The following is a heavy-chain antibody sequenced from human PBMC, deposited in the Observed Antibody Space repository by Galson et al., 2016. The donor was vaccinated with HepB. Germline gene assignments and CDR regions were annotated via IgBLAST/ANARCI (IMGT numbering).Heavy chain of an antibody. CDR2: IYYSGTT. CDR1: GGSISFSSHY. Sequence: SETLSLTCTVSGGSISFSSHYWAWIRQPPGRGLEYIGSIYYSGTTYYDPSLTSRATISVDTSKRQFSLTLTSVTAADTAVYYCAIHAGFTYENYYLDVWGKGTTVIVSS. V-gene: IGHV4-39*01. D-gene: IGHD5-18*01. CDR3: AIHAGFTYENYYLDV. J-gene: IGHJ6*03.